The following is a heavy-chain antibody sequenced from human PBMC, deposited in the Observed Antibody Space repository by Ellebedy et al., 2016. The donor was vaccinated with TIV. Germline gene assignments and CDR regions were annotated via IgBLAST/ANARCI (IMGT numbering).Heavy chain of an antibody. D-gene: IGHD3-10*01. CDR3: AREDYGSGAMFDY. J-gene: IGHJ4*02. V-gene: IGHV3-30*07. Sequence: GGSLRLSCAASRFIFSNFAMHWVRQAPGKGLEWVAVISYDGRNKEVADSVKGRLTISRDNAKNSLYLQMNSLRAEDTAVYYCAREDYGSGAMFDYWGQGTLVTVSS. CDR2: ISYDGRNK. CDR1: RFIFSNFA.